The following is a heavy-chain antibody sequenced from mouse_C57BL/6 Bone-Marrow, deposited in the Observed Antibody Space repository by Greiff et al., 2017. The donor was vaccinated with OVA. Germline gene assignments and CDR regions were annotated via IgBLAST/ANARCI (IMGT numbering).Heavy chain of an antibody. CDR2: ISNLAYSI. CDR3: ARLPYYGSSPYYYAMDY. CDR1: GFTFSDYG. J-gene: IGHJ4*01. D-gene: IGHD1-1*01. V-gene: IGHV5-15*01. Sequence: EVKLLESGGGLVQPGGSLKLSCAASGFTFSDYGMAWVRQAPRKGPEWVAFISNLAYSIYYADTVTGRLTISRENAKNTLYLEMSSLRSEDTAMYYCARLPYYGSSPYYYAMDYWGQGTSVTVSS.